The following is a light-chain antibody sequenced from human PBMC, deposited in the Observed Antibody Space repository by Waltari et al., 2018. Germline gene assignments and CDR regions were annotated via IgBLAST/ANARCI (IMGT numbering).Light chain of an antibody. CDR3: FLLYNDVRV. Sequence: QAVVTQEPSLTVPPGGTVTLTCGSTTGAVTSSHYPYWFQQKPGQAPRTLIYDTNNKQSWTPARFSGSLRGGKAALTLSGAQSEDEAEYYCFLLYNDVRVFGGGTKLTVL. J-gene: IGLJ3*02. CDR2: DTN. V-gene: IGLV7-46*01. CDR1: TGAVTSSHY.